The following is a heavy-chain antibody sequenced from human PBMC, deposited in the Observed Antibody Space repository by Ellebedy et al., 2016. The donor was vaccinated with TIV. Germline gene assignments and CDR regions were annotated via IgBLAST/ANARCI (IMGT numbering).Heavy chain of an antibody. CDR1: GFSLNNYA. V-gene: IGHV3-30-3*01. CDR3: ARDSWDSSGWGDFDY. CDR2: ISHDGTNK. J-gene: IGHJ4*02. D-gene: IGHD6-19*01. Sequence: GGSLRLXCAASGFSLNNYAMHWVRQAPGNGLEWVALISHDGTNKHYSDSVKGRSTISRDNSKNTLFLQLNSPRTEDTALYYCARDSWDSSGWGDFDYWGQGTLVTVSS.